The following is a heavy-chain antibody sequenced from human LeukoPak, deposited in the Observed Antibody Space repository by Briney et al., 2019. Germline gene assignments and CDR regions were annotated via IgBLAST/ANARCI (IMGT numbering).Heavy chain of an antibody. CDR1: GFTFSSYE. Sequence: GGSLRLSCAASGFTFSSYEMNWVRQAPGKGLEWVSYISSSGSTIYYADSVKGRFTIPRDNAKNSLYLQMNSLRAEDTAVYYCARVDYGSGCDSWGQGTLVTVSS. CDR2: ISSSGSTI. V-gene: IGHV3-48*03. CDR3: ARVDYGSGCDS. D-gene: IGHD6-19*01. J-gene: IGHJ4*02.